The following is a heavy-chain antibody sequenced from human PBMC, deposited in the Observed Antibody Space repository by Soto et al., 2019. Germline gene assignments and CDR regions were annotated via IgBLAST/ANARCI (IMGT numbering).Heavy chain of an antibody. Sequence: GESLKISCKGSGYRFTNYWIGWVRQMPGKGLEWMGFIYPDDSDIRYSPSFQGQVTISADKSISTAYLQWSSLKASDTSMYYCARHLLGVTTPYFDYWGQGTLVTVSS. D-gene: IGHD4-17*01. J-gene: IGHJ4*02. V-gene: IGHV5-51*01. CDR1: GYRFTNYW. CDR2: IYPDDSDI. CDR3: ARHLLGVTTPYFDY.